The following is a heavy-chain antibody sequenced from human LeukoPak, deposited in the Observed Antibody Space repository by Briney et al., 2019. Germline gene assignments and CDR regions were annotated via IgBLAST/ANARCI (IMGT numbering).Heavy chain of an antibody. J-gene: IGHJ4*02. CDR3: ASAGY. V-gene: IGHV3-21*01. Sequence: GGSLRLSCAASGFTFSSYSMNWVRQAPGKGLEWVSSIGSSSSYIYYADSVKGRFTISRDNAKNSLYLQMNSLRAEDTAVYYCASAGYWGQGTLVTVSS. CDR2: IGSSSSYI. CDR1: GFTFSSYS.